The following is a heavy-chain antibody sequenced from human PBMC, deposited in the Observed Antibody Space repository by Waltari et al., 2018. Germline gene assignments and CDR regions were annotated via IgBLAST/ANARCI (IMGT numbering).Heavy chain of an antibody. CDR3: AKDAFGNTYLDH. CDR1: GFSPSNFG. J-gene: IGHJ5*02. V-gene: IGHV3-33*06. CDR2: AWFDGVRT. Sequence: QVQLVESGGAVVQPGMSLRLSCAASGFSPSNFGMHWVRQVPGKGLEWVALAWFDGVRTYYADSVRGRFTISRDNSKNTLYLDIKNLRVDDTAIYYCAKDAFGNTYLDHWGQGTLVTVSS. D-gene: IGHD3-10*01.